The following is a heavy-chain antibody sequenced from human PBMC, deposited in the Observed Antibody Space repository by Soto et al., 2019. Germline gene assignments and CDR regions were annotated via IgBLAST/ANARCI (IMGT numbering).Heavy chain of an antibody. CDR2: IIPIFGTA. V-gene: IGHV1-69*06. CDR3: ARESRGYSRAFDI. D-gene: IGHD5-18*01. CDR1: GATFSSYA. Sequence: GASVKVSCKASGATFSSYAISWVRQAPGQGLEWMGGIIPIFGTANYAQKFQGRVTITADKSTSTAYMELSSLRSQDTAVYYCARESRGYSRAFDIWGQGTMVTVSS. J-gene: IGHJ3*02.